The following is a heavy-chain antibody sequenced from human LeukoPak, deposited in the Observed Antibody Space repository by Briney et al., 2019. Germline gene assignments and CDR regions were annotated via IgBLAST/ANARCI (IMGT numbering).Heavy chain of an antibody. J-gene: IGHJ4*02. CDR1: GYTLTELS. Sequence: ASVKVSCKVSGYTLTELSMHWVRQAPGKGLEWMGGFDPEDGETIYAQKFQGRVTMTEDTSTDTAYMELSSLRSEDTAVYYCATGPGAGIAAAAHLDYWGQGTLVTVSS. CDR3: ATGPGAGIAAAAHLDY. V-gene: IGHV1-24*01. D-gene: IGHD6-13*01. CDR2: FDPEDGET.